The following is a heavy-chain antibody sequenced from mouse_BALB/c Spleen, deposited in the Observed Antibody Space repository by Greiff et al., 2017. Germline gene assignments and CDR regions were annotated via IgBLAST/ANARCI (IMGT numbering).Heavy chain of an antibody. J-gene: IGHJ4*01. Sequence: EVKLVESGAELVRSGASVKLSCTASGFNIKDYYMHWVKQRPEQGLEWIGWIDPENGDTEYAPKFQGKATMTADTSSNTAYLQLSSLTSEDTAVYYCNAGTMSSMDYWGQGTSVTVSS. CDR3: NAGTMSSMDY. CDR1: GFNIKDYY. CDR2: IDPENGDT. V-gene: IGHV14-4*02. D-gene: IGHD2-4*01.